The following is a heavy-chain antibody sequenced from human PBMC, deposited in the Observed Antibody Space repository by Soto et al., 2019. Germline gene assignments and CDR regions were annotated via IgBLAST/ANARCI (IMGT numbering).Heavy chain of an antibody. CDR3: AKYQGFGELFQTDY. Sequence: EVQLLESGGGLVQPGGSLRLSCAASGFTFSSYAMSWVRQAPGKGLEWVSAISGSGGSTYYADSVKGRFTISRDNSKNKRYLQMNSLRAEDTAVYYCAKYQGFGELFQTDYWGQGTLVTVSS. D-gene: IGHD3-10*01. CDR2: ISGSGGST. V-gene: IGHV3-23*01. J-gene: IGHJ4*02. CDR1: GFTFSSYA.